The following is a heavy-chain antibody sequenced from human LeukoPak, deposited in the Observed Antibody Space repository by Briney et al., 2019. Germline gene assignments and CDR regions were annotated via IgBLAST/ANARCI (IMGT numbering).Heavy chain of an antibody. Sequence: GGSLRLSCAASGFTFSSYGMHWVRQAPGKGLEWVAVISYDGSNKYYADSVRGRFTISRDNSKNTLYLQMNSLRVEDAAVYYCARAPVTSCRGAYCYPFDYWGQGTLVTVSS. CDR2: ISYDGSNK. J-gene: IGHJ4*02. D-gene: IGHD2-21*01. CDR3: ARAPVTSCRGAYCYPFDY. CDR1: GFTFSSYG. V-gene: IGHV3-30*03.